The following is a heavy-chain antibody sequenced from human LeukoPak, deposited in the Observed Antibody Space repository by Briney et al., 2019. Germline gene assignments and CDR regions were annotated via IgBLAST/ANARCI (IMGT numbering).Heavy chain of an antibody. CDR1: GFTSSSYA. J-gene: IGHJ4*02. D-gene: IGHD3-22*01. CDR2: ISGSGGST. Sequence: TGGSLRLSCAASGFTSSSYAMSWVRQAPGKGLEWVSAISGSGGSTYYADSVKGRFTISRDNSKNTLYLQMNSLRAEDTAVYYCAKGLMIVVVITYFDYWGQGTLVTVSS. CDR3: AKGLMIVVVITYFDY. V-gene: IGHV3-23*01.